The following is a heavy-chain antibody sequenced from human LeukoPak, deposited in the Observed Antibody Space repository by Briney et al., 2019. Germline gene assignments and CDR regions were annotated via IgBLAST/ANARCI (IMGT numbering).Heavy chain of an antibody. V-gene: IGHV3-48*01. J-gene: IGHJ4*02. Sequence: GGSLRLSCAASGFTFSSYSMNWVRQAPGKGLEWVSYISSSSSTIYYADSVKGRFTISRDNAKNSLYLQMNSLRAEDTAVYYCAREAVVGATNPFDYWGQGTLVTVSS. CDR2: ISSSSSTI. CDR3: AREAVVGATNPFDY. CDR1: GFTFSSYS. D-gene: IGHD1-26*01.